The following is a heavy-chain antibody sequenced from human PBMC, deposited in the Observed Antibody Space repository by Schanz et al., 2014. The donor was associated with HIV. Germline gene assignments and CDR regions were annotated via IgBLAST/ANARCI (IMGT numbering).Heavy chain of an antibody. D-gene: IGHD5-18*01. J-gene: IGHJ3*02. CDR3: ASGRFDTVIWWGDAFLI. CDR1: GYTFTDYF. Sequence: QVQLVQSGAAVKKPGASVKVSCKASGYTFTDYFVHWVRQAPGQGLEWMGWINPNEGDTKFAQKFRGRVTMTRDTSISTAYMELSSLRSEDTAVYYCASGRFDTVIWWGDAFLIWGRGTMVTVSS. V-gene: IGHV1-2*02. CDR2: INPNEGDT.